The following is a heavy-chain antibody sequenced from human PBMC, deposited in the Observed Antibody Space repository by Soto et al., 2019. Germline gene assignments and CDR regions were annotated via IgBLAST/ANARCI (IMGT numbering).Heavy chain of an antibody. D-gene: IGHD2-15*01. CDR3: AMVVAATPFDY. CDR1: GGTFSSYT. Sequence: QVQLVQSGAEVKKPGSSVKVSCKASGGTFSSYTISWVRQAPGQGLEWMGRIIPILGIANYAQKFQGRVTNTADKSTSTAYMELSSLRSEDTAVYYCAMVVAATPFDYWGQGTLVTVSS. J-gene: IGHJ4*02. CDR2: IIPILGIA. V-gene: IGHV1-69*02.